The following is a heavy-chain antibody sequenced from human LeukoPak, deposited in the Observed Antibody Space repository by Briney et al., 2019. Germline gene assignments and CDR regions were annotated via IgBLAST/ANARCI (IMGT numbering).Heavy chain of an antibody. V-gene: IGHV4-59*08. CDR1: GGSISSYY. Sequence: SETLSLTCTVSGGSISSYYWSWIRQPPGKGLEWIGHIYYSGSTNYNPSLKSRVTISLDTSKNQFSLKLSSVTAADTAMYYCETQMGYIDYWGQGTLVIVSS. J-gene: IGHJ4*02. D-gene: IGHD3-16*01. CDR3: ETQMGYIDY. CDR2: IYYSGST.